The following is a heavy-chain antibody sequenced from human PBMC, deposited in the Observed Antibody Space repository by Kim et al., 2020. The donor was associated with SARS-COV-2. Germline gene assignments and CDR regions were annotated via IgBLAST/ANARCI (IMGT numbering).Heavy chain of an antibody. CDR2: IYYSGST. CDR1: GGSISSYY. Sequence: SETLSLTCTVSGGSISSYYWSWIRQPPGKGLEWIGYIYYSGSTNYNPSLKSRVTISVDTSKNQFSLKLSSVTAADTAVYYCARGPPVRWVNNWFDPWGQGTLVTVSS. J-gene: IGHJ5*02. CDR3: ARGPPVRWVNNWFDP. V-gene: IGHV4-59*01. D-gene: IGHD4-17*01.